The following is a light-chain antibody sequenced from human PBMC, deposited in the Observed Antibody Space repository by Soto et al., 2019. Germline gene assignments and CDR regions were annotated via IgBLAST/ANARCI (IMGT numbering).Light chain of an antibody. Sequence: DIVMTQSPDSLAVYLGERATINCKSSQSVLYSSNNKNYLAWYQQKPGQPPKLLIYWASTRESWVPERFSGSGSGTDFTLTISSLQAEDVAVYYCQQYYSTPQTFGQGTKLEIK. J-gene: IGKJ2*01. CDR1: QSVLYSSNNKNY. CDR3: QQYYSTPQT. V-gene: IGKV4-1*01. CDR2: WAS.